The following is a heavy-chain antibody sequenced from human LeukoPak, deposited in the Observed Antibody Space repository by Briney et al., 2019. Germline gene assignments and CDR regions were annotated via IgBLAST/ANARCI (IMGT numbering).Heavy chain of an antibody. V-gene: IGHV3-30*03. D-gene: IGHD6-13*01. CDR2: ISYDGSNK. CDR3: AMIRLQQLGLDAFDI. Sequence: GGSLRLSCAASGFTFSSYGMHWVRQAPGKGLEWVAVISYDGSNKYYADSVKGRFTISRDNSKNTLYLQMNSLRAEDTAVYYCAMIRLQQLGLDAFDIWGQGTMVTVSS. J-gene: IGHJ3*02. CDR1: GFTFSSYG.